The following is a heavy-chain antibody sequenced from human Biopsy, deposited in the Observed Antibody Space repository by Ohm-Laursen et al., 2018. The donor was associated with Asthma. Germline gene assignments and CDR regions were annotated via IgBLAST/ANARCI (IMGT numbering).Heavy chain of an antibody. V-gene: IGHV1-69*01. J-gene: IGHJ4*02. D-gene: IGHD2-2*01. CDR2: INSVFGTT. Sequence: SSVKVSCKSLGGTFNTYVIGWVRQAPGQGLEWMGGINSVFGTTTYPQKFQDRVTITADDSTSTVYMELSSLRSEDTAVYYCTRKAGSCISRTCYSLDFWGQGALVTVSS. CDR3: TRKAGSCISRTCYSLDF. CDR1: GGTFNTYV.